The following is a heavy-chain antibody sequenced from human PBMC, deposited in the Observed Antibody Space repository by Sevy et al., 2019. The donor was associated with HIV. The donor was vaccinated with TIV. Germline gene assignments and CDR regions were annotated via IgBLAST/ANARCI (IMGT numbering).Heavy chain of an antibody. Sequence: GGSLRLSCAASGFTFSTYAMSWVRQAPDKGLEWVSDISGSGGDTYYADSVKGRFTISRDNSKNALYLQMNSLRAEDTAVYYCAKDAYYYDSSGYSMSQWYYGMDVWGQGTTVTVSS. V-gene: IGHV3-23*01. D-gene: IGHD3-22*01. J-gene: IGHJ6*02. CDR3: AKDAYYYDSSGYSMSQWYYGMDV. CDR2: ISGSGGDT. CDR1: GFTFSTYA.